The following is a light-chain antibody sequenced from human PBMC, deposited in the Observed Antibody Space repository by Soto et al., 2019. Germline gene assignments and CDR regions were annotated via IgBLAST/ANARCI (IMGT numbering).Light chain of an antibody. Sequence: EIVLTQSPGTLSLSLGERATLSCRASQSVSSSYLAWYQQKPGQAPRLLIYGASSRATGIPDRFSGSGSGTDFTITISRLEPEDFAVYYCQQYGSSPLTFGGGTKVEIK. J-gene: IGKJ4*01. CDR1: QSVSSSY. V-gene: IGKV3-20*01. CDR3: QQYGSSPLT. CDR2: GAS.